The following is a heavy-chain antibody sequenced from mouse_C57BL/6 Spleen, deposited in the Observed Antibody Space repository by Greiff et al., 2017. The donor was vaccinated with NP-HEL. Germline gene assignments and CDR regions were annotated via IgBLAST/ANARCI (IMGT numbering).Heavy chain of an antibody. D-gene: IGHD2-5*01. V-gene: IGHV1-81*01. Sequence: QVQLQQSGAELARPGDSVKLSCTASGYTFTSYGISWVQQRTGKGLEWIGEIYPRSGNTYSYEKFKGKATLTADKSTSTAYMELRSLTSEDSAVYFCARRYSNPHYYAMDYWGQGTSVTVSS. J-gene: IGHJ4*01. CDR3: ARRYSNPHYYAMDY. CDR2: IYPRSGNT. CDR1: GYTFTSYG.